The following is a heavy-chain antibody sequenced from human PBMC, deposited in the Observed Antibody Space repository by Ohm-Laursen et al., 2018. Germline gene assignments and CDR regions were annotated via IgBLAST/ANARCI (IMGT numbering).Heavy chain of an antibody. V-gene: IGHV3-23*01. J-gene: IGHJ4*02. Sequence: GSLRLSCTASGFTFSSYAMSWVRQAPEKGLEWVSGLSGSGHDTYYTDSVKGRFTISRDNSKNTLYLQMNGLRAEDTAVYYCAKIRYFSRGSCDFDYWGQGTLVTVSS. CDR1: GFTFSSYA. CDR3: AKIRYFSRGSCDFDY. CDR2: LSGSGHDT. D-gene: IGHD2-15*01.